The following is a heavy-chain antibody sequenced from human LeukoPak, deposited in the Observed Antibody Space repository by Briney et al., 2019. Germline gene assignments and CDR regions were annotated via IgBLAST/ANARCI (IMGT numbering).Heavy chain of an antibody. J-gene: IGHJ6*03. CDR2: INHSGST. D-gene: IGHD3-10*01. V-gene: IGHV4-34*01. Sequence: SETLSPTCAVYGGSFSGYYWSWIRQPPGKGLEWIGEINHSGSTNYNPSLKSRVTISVDTSKNQFSLKLSSVTAADTAVYYCARASRQFMVRAKMNYYYYMDVWGRGTTVTVSS. CDR1: GGSFSGYY. CDR3: ARASRQFMVRAKMNYYYYMDV.